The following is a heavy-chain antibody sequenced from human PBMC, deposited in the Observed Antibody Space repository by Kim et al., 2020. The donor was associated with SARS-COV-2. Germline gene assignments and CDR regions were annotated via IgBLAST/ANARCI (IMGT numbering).Heavy chain of an antibody. D-gene: IGHD1-26*01. V-gene: IGHV4-31*02. Sequence: PSLKSRVTISVDTSKTQFSLKLSSVTAAYTAVYYCARGGGRGVVSGNFDYWGQGTLVTVSS. CDR3: ARGGGRGVVSGNFDY. J-gene: IGHJ4*02.